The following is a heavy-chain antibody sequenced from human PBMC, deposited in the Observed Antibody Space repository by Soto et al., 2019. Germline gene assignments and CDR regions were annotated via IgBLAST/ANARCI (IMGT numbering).Heavy chain of an antibody. CDR2: INHSGST. CDR3: ARGKYSSPRGGLDV. J-gene: IGHJ6*02. V-gene: IGHV4-34*01. D-gene: IGHD4-4*01. Sequence: SETLSLTCAVYGGSFSGYYWSWIRQPPGKGLEWIGEINHSGSTNYNPSLKSRVTISVDTSKNQVSLKLSSVTAADTAVYYCARGKYSSPRGGLDVRGQGTPVTVSS. CDR1: GGSFSGYY.